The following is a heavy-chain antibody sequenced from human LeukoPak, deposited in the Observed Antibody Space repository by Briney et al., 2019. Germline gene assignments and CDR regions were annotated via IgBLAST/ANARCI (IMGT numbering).Heavy chain of an antibody. V-gene: IGHV3-30-3*01. Sequence: GGSLGLSCAASGFTFSSYAMHWVRQAPGKGLEWVAVISYDGSNKYYADSVKGRFTISRDNSKNTLYLQMNSLRAEDTAVYYCARDPSSGYYYYFDYWGQGTLVIVSS. CDR2: ISYDGSNK. D-gene: IGHD3-22*01. CDR3: ARDPSSGYYYYFDY. CDR1: GFTFSSYA. J-gene: IGHJ4*02.